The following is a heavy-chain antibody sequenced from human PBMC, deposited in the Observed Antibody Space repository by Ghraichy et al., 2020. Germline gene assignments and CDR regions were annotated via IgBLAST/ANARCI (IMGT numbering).Heavy chain of an antibody. CDR2: IYYSGST. V-gene: IGHV4-59*01. J-gene: IGHJ2*01. D-gene: IGHD3-22*01. Sequence: SETLSLTCTVSGGSISSYYWSWIRQPPGKVLEWIGYIYYSGSTNYNPSLKSRVTISVDTSKNQFSLKLSSVTAADTAVYYCARDTYYYDSSGYYYDGWYFDLWGRGTLVTVSS. CDR1: GGSISSYY. CDR3: ARDTYYYDSSGYYYDGWYFDL.